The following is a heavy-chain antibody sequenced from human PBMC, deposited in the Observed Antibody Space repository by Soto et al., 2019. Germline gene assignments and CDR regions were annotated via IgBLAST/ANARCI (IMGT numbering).Heavy chain of an antibody. CDR1: GGTISSYY. J-gene: IGHJ6*02. D-gene: IGHD3-3*01. Sequence: PSETLSLTCTVSGGTISSYYWSWIRQPPGKGLEWIGSIYYSGSTNYNPSLKSRVTISVDTSKNQFSLKLSSVTAADTAVYYCARARGDDFWSGYHPGYYGIDVWGQGTTVT. CDR3: ARARGDDFWSGYHPGYYGIDV. CDR2: IYYSGST. V-gene: IGHV4-59*01.